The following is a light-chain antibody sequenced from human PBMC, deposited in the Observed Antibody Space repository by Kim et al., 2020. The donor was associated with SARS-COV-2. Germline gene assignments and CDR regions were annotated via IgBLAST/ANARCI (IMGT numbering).Light chain of an antibody. Sequence: EIVLTQSPGTLSLSPGDRATLSCRASQSISSSFLAWYQQRPGQPPRLLIYGASSRAPGVPDRVSGSGSGTDFTLTISKLEPEDFAVYYCQQYGDSPSYTFCLGTKLEI. J-gene: IGKJ2*01. V-gene: IGKV3-20*01. CDR3: QQYGDSPSYT. CDR2: GAS. CDR1: QSISSSF.